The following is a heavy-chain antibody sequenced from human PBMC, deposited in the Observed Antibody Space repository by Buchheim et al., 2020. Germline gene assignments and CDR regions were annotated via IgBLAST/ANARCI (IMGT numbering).Heavy chain of an antibody. CDR3: ARDRGRIAAEPRGSFGWFDP. D-gene: IGHD6-13*01. V-gene: IGHV3-33*01. CDR1: GFTFSSYG. J-gene: IGHJ5*02. CDR2: IWYDGSNK. Sequence: QVQLVESGGGVVQPGRSLRLSCAASGFTFSSYGMHWVRQAPGKGLEWVAVIWYDGSNKYYADSVKGRFTISRDNSKNTLYLQMNSLRAEDTAVYYCARDRGRIAAEPRGSFGWFDPWGQGTL.